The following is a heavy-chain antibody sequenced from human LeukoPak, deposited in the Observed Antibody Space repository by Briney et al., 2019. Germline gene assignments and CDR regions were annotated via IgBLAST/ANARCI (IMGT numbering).Heavy chain of an antibody. CDR1: GFSISSYY. V-gene: IGHV4-4*07. Sequence: PSETLSLTCTVSGFSISSYYWSWIRQAAGKGLEWIGHIYTSGSTKYNPSLKGRVTMSVDTSKNQYSLKVRSVTAADTAVYYCVRETYSRRYNWFDPWGQGTLVTVSS. J-gene: IGHJ5*02. D-gene: IGHD6-13*01. CDR3: VRETYSRRYNWFDP. CDR2: IYTSGST.